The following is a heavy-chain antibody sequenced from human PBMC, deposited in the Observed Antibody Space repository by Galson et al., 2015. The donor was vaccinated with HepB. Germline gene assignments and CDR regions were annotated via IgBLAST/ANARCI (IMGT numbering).Heavy chain of an antibody. CDR1: GDSMNNHQ. J-gene: IGHJ3*02. CDR2: LFYSGTT. CDR3: ARDSRMGSFDI. V-gene: IGHV4-59*11. Sequence: ATLSLTCTVSGDSMNNHQWAWLRHPPGKRLEWIGSLFYSGTTSYNPSLRSRVILSGDTSKNQFSLKVKSLSAADTAVYYCARDSRMGSFDIWGLGTLVSVSS.